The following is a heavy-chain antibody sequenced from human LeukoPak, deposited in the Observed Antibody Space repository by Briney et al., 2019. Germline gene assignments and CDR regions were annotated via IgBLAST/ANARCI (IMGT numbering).Heavy chain of an antibody. Sequence: KAGGSLRLSCAASGFTFSSYAMHWVRQAPGKGLEWVAVISYDGSNKYYADSVKGRFTISRDNSKNTLYLQMNSLRAEDTAVYYCARRSSGGSWVFDYWGQGTLVTVSS. J-gene: IGHJ4*02. CDR3: ARRSSGGSWVFDY. CDR1: GFTFSSYA. D-gene: IGHD2-15*01. V-gene: IGHV3-30-3*01. CDR2: ISYDGSNK.